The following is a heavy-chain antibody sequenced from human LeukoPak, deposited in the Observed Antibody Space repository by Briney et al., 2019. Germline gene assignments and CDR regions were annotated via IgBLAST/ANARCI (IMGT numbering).Heavy chain of an antibody. D-gene: IGHD3-10*01. CDR1: GFTFSGSA. V-gene: IGHV3-73*01. Sequence: QPGGSLRLSCAASGFTFSGSAMHWVRQASGKGLEWVGRIRSKANSYATAYAASVKGRFTISRDDSKNTAYLQMNSLKTEDTAVYYCITILSITMVRGVADYWCQGTLVTVSS. J-gene: IGHJ4*02. CDR3: ITILSITMVRGVADY. CDR2: IRSKANSYAT.